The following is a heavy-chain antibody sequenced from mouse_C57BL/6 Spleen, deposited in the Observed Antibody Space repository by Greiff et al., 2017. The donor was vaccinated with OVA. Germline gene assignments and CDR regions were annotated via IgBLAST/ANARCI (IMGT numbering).Heavy chain of an antibody. J-gene: IGHJ4*01. D-gene: IGHD2-4*01. CDR2: IYPGDGDT. Sequence: QVQLQQSGAELVKPGASVKLSCTASGSAFSSYWMHWVKQRPGKGLEWIGKIYPGDGDTNYNEKFKGQATLTADTSSTTAYMQRSSLTSEDSAVVYCARVGINFYAMDYWGQGTSVTVSS. CDR1: GSAFSSYW. CDR3: ARVGINFYAMDY. V-gene: IGHV1-80*01.